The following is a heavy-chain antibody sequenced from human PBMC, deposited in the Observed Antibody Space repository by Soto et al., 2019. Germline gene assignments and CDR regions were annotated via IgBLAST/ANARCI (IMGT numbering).Heavy chain of an antibody. CDR1: GFTFSSYS. CDR2: ISSSSSTI. J-gene: IGHJ4*01. CDR3: AKEIRVDGDFEC. Sequence: GGSLRLSCAASGFTFSSYSMNWVRQAPGKGLEWVSYISSSSSTIYYADSVKGRFTISRDNSKNALYLQMDSLRPEDTAVYYCAKEIRVDGDFECWGHGTMVTVS. V-gene: IGHV3-48*01. D-gene: IGHD6-19*01.